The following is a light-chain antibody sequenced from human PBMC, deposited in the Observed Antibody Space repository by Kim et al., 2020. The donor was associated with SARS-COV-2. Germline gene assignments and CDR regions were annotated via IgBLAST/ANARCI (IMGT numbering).Light chain of an antibody. Sequence: ESVGDGVTITCRASQDIANYLAWYQQKPGKVPKLLVYAASALKSGVPSRFSGSRSGTDFTLTISNLQPEDVATYYCQKYDSAPWTFGQGTKVDIK. J-gene: IGKJ1*01. CDR2: AAS. CDR1: QDIANY. V-gene: IGKV1-27*01. CDR3: QKYDSAPWT.